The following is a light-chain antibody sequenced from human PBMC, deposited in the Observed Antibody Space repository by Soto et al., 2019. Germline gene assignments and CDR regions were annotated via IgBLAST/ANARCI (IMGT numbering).Light chain of an antibody. Sequence: VLTQSPATLSLSPGDRASLSCRASQSVSSTYLAWCQQKPGQAPRLLIYGASTRATGIPDRFSGTGSGTDLTLTISRLEPEDFAVYYCQNFGDSPITXGPGTRLDIK. CDR2: GAS. CDR3: QNFGDSPIT. J-gene: IGKJ5*01. V-gene: IGKV3-20*01. CDR1: QSVSSTY.